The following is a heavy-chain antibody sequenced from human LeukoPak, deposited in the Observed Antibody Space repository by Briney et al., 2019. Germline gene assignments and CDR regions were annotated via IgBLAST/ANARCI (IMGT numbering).Heavy chain of an antibody. J-gene: IGHJ4*02. V-gene: IGHV3-21*01. D-gene: IGHD1-20*01. Sequence: TGGSLRLSCAASGFTFSSYSMNWVRQAPGKGLEWVSSISSSSSYIYYADSVKGRFTISRDNAKNSLYLQMNSLRAEDTAVYYCARGKNTNWNDVAVFDYWGQGTLVTVSS. CDR1: GFTFSSYS. CDR3: ARGKNTNWNDVAVFDY. CDR2: ISSSSSYI.